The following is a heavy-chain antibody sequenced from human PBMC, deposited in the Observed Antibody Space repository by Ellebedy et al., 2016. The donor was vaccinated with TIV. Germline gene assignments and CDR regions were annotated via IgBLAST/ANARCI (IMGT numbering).Heavy chain of an antibody. J-gene: IGHJ4*02. CDR2: INQDESEK. Sequence: GGSLRLSXAASGFAFSSSWMSWVRQAPGRGLEWLANINQDESEKYYVDSVKGRFTGSRDNAQNSLYLQMNSLRPEDTALYYCAKEVNPVGAGVGPPPFDSWGQGTRVTVAS. V-gene: IGHV3-7*05. CDR1: GFAFSSSW. D-gene: IGHD3-16*01. CDR3: AKEVNPVGAGVGPPPFDS.